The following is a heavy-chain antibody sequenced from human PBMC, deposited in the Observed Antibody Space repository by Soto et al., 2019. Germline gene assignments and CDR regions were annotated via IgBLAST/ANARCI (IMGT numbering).Heavy chain of an antibody. J-gene: IGHJ4*02. CDR1: GYTFTSYG. CDR2: ISTYNGNT. V-gene: IGHV1-18*01. CDR3: ARVPATGYYYDSSGYYYFDY. D-gene: IGHD3-22*01. Sequence: QVQLVQSGAEVKKPGASVKVSCKASGYTFTSYGISWVRQAPGQGLEWMGWISTYNGNTNYAQKLQGRVTMTTDTSTSTAYLELRRTRSDDTAVYYCARVPATGYYYDSSGYYYFDYWGQGTLLTVSS.